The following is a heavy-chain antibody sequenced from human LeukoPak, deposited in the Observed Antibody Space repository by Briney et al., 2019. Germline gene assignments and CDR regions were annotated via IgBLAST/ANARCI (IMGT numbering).Heavy chain of an antibody. J-gene: IGHJ4*02. D-gene: IGHD3-22*01. CDR2: IHISRST. Sequence: SETLSLTCTVSGDSISTSYWSWIRQSPWKGLEWIGYIHISRSTDENPSLKSRVTISLDTSKTQFSLRLDSVTAADTAVYYCARRGSGYPYYFDYWGQGTLVTVSS. V-gene: IGHV4-4*09. CDR1: GDSISTSY. CDR3: ARRGSGYPYYFDY.